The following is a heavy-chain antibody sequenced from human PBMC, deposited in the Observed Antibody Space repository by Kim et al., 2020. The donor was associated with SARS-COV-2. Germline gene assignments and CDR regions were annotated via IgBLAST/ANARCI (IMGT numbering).Heavy chain of an antibody. CDR1: GFNVSSYA. CDR2: ISGSGGRT. D-gene: IGHD2-15*01. V-gene: IGHV3-23*01. CDR3: AKDRSGGERDGGNCLFDY. J-gene: IGHJ4*02. Sequence: GGSLRLSCAASGFNVSSYAMSWVRQAPGKGLGWVSAISGSGGRTYYADSVKGRFTISRDNSKNTLYLQMNSLRAEDTAVYYCAKDRSGGERDGGNCLFDYLGQGTLVTVSS.